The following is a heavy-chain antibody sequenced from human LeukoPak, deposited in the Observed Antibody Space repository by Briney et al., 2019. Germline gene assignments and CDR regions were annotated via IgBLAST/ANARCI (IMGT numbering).Heavy chain of an antibody. V-gene: IGHV3-30*02. CDR2: IRYDGNRK. D-gene: IGHD3-22*01. CDR3: ATDADSSGPYYFDN. J-gene: IGHJ4*02. CDR1: GFPFRNQG. Sequence: GGSLRLSCVVSGFPFRNQGLHWVRQAPGKGLEWVAFIRYDGNRKDYADSVKGRFTISRDNSKNTLYVQMNSLRAEDTDMYYCATDADSSGPYYFDNWGQGALVTVSS.